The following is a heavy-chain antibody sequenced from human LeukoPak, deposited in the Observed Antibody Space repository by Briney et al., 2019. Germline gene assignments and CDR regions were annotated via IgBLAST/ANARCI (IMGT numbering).Heavy chain of an antibody. Sequence: PGGSLRLSCAASGFTFSNYGVHWVRQAPGKGLEWVAFIQYDGSNKYYVDSVKGRFTISRDNSKNTLYLQMNSLRAGDTAVYFCAKDGAGYVMDVWGKGTTVTVSS. D-gene: IGHD3-9*01. V-gene: IGHV3-30*02. CDR3: AKDGAGYVMDV. CDR2: IQYDGSNK. J-gene: IGHJ6*04. CDR1: GFTFSNYG.